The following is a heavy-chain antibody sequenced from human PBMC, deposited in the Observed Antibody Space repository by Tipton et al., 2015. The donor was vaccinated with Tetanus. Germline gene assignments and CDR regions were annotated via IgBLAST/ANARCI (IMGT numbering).Heavy chain of an antibody. J-gene: IGHJ4*02. Sequence: LRLSCTIYGGTFSGYYCSWIRQPPGRGLEWIGEIHPSGSTNYNPSLTSRVTLSQDTSKSQFSLKLSSVTAADTAVYYCSSSPGNQYLAFFDYWGRGTKVTVSS. CDR2: IHPSGST. D-gene: IGHD3-3*02. CDR3: SSSPGNQYLAFFDY. V-gene: IGHV4-34*08. CDR1: GGTFSGYY.